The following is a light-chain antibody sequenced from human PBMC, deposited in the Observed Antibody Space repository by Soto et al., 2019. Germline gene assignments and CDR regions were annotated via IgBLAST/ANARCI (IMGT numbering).Light chain of an antibody. CDR3: AAWDASLDGYV. CDR1: SSNLGDNT. Sequence: QSVLTQPPSASGSPGQRGTISCSTSSSNLGDNTVNWYQHVPGTAPKLLIYSYDQRPSGVPDRFSGSKSGTSASLAISGLQSEDEADYYCAAWDASLDGYVFGTGTQLTVL. V-gene: IGLV1-44*01. CDR2: SYD. J-gene: IGLJ1*01.